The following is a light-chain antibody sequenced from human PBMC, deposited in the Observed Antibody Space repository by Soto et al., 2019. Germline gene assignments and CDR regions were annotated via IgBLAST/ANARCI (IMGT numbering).Light chain of an antibody. J-gene: IGLJ3*02. CDR3: ETWDSNIHWV. CDR1: SGHSSYI. CDR2: LEGSGSY. V-gene: IGLV4-60*02. Sequence: QLVLTQSSSASASLGSSVNLTCTLSSGHSSYIIAWHQQQPGKAPRYLMKLEGSGSYNKGSGVPDRFSGSSSGADRYLIISNLPFEDEADYYCETWDSNIHWVFGGGTMVTAL.